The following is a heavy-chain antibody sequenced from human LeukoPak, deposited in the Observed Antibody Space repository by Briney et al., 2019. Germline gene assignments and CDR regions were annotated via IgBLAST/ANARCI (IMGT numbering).Heavy chain of an antibody. CDR2: IYYSGST. D-gene: IGHD4-23*01. CDR3: ATGWDDGGNSGVAFDI. V-gene: IGHV4-61*05. Sequence: PSETLSLTCTVSGGSISSSSYYWGWIRQPPGKGLEWIGYIYYSGSTNYNPSLKSRVTISVDTSKNQFSLKLSSVTAADTAVYYCATGWDDGGNSGVAFDIWGQGTMVTVSS. J-gene: IGHJ3*02. CDR1: GGSISSSSYY.